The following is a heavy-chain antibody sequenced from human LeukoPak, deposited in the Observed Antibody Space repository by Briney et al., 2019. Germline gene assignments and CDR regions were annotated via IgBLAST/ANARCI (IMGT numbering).Heavy chain of an antibody. J-gene: IGHJ4*02. CDR1: GFTFSSYA. CDR2: ISGSGGST. CDR3: AKDLDGSGTHYTQTEFEY. Sequence: PGGSLRLSCAASGFTFSSYAMSWVRQAPGKGLEWVSAISGSGGSTYYADSVKGRVTISRDNSKNSRYLQMNSLRGEETAVYSCAKDLDGSGTHYTQTEFEYLGQGTLV. V-gene: IGHV3-23*01. D-gene: IGHD3-10*01.